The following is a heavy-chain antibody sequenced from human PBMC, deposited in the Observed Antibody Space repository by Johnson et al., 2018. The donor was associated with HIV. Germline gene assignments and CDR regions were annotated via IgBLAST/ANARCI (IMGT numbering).Heavy chain of an antibody. Sequence: VQLVESVGGLIQPGGSLRLSCAASGFTVRSNYMSWVRQAPGKGLEWVSVIYSGGSTNYADSVKGRFTISRDISKNTLYLQMNSLRAEDTAVYYCAREDSAFDIWGQGTMVTVSS. CDR3: AREDSAFDI. V-gene: IGHV3-53*01. J-gene: IGHJ3*02. CDR1: GFTVRSNY. CDR2: IYSGGST.